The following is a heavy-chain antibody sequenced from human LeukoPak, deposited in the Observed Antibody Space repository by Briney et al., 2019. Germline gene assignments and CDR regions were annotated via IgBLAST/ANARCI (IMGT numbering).Heavy chain of an antibody. D-gene: IGHD2-2*01. CDR2: IYYSGST. Sequence: PSETLSLTCTASGGSISSYYWSWIRQPPGKGLEWIGYIYYSGSTNYNPSLKSRVTISVDTSKNQFSLKLSSVTAADTAVYYCARGGYCSSTSCYLVFDPWGQGTLVTVSS. CDR1: GGSISSYY. CDR3: ARGGYCSSTSCYLVFDP. V-gene: IGHV4-59*01. J-gene: IGHJ5*02.